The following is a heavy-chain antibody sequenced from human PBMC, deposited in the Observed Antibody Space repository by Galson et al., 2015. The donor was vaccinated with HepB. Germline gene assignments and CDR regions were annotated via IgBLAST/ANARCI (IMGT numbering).Heavy chain of an antibody. J-gene: IGHJ3*02. CDR2: IRYDGSNK. V-gene: IGHV3-33*01. Sequence: SLRLSCAASGFTFSSYGVHWVRQAPGKGLEWVALIRYDGSNKYYTDSVKGRFTISRDNSKNTVCLQMNSLRAEDTAVYYCARDLGGDYVLGAFDIWGQGTMVTVSS. CDR3: ARDLGGDYVLGAFDI. CDR1: GFTFSSYG. D-gene: IGHD4-17*01.